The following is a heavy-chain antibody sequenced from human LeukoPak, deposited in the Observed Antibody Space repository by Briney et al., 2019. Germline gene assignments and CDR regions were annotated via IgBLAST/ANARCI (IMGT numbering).Heavy chain of an antibody. Sequence: GGSLRLSCAASGFTFSSYGMNWVRQAPGKGLEWVSSISSSSIYIYYADSLKGRFTISRDNAKNSLFLQMNSLRAEDTAVYYCARGRWDGYNLLDAFDIWGQGTVVTVSS. V-gene: IGHV3-21*01. D-gene: IGHD5-24*01. J-gene: IGHJ3*02. CDR2: ISSSSIYI. CDR1: GFTFSSYG. CDR3: ARGRWDGYNLLDAFDI.